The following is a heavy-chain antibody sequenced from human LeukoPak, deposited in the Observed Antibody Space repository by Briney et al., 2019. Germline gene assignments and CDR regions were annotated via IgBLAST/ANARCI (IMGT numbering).Heavy chain of an antibody. V-gene: IGHV1-69*06. CDR2: IIPIFGTA. CDR3: ARVGGYYDSSGYPADVNDY. Sequence: GASVKVSCKASGGTFSSYAISWVRQAPGQGLEWMGGIIPIFGTANYAQKFQGRVTITADKSTSTAYMELSSLRSEDTAVYYCARVGGYYDSSGYPADVNDYWGQGTLVTVSS. CDR1: GGTFSSYA. D-gene: IGHD3-22*01. J-gene: IGHJ4*02.